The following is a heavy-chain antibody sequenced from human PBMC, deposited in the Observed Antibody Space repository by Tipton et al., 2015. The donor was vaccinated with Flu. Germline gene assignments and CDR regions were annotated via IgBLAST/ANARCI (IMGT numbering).Heavy chain of an antibody. V-gene: IGHV3-9*01. D-gene: IGHD2-21*01. Sequence: LSLTCAASGFTFGDYAMHWVRQAPGKGLEWVSGITWNSGSIAYADSVKGRFTISRDNAKNSLYLQMGSLRAEDTALYFCAKGYSYYYYYSMDVWGQGTTVTVSS. CDR3: AKGYSYYYYYSMDV. J-gene: IGHJ6*02. CDR1: GFTFGDYA. CDR2: ITWNSGSI.